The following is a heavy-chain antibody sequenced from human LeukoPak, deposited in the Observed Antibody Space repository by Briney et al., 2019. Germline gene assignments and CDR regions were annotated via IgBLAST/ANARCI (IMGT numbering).Heavy chain of an antibody. CDR3: AKASGFDNCFDP. D-gene: IGHD3-10*01. CDR1: GFTFSSYS. Sequence: GGSLRLSCAASGFTFSSYSMNWVRQAPGKGLEWVSAISGSGGSTYYADSVKGRFTISRDNTKNTLYLQMNSLRAEDTAVYYCAKASGFDNCFDPWGQGTLVTVSS. V-gene: IGHV3-23*01. CDR2: ISGSGGST. J-gene: IGHJ5*02.